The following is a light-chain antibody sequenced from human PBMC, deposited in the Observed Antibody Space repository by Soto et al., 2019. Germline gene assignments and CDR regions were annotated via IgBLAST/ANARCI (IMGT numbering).Light chain of an antibody. CDR3: QQYHDWPPST. Sequence: EIVMTQSPATLSVSPGERATLSCRASQIISNNVAWYQQKPGQAPRLLISAASTRATGIPARFSGSGSGTEFILTISSLQSEDFAVYYCQQYHDWPPSTFGQGTKLEIK. J-gene: IGKJ2*02. CDR2: AAS. CDR1: QIISNN. V-gene: IGKV3-15*01.